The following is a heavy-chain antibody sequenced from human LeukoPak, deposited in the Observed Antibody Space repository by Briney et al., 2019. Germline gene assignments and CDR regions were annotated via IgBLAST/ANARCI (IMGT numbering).Heavy chain of an antibody. V-gene: IGHV4-38-2*02. CDR3: ARDASWGLAAATIDY. J-gene: IGHJ4*02. D-gene: IGHD6-13*01. CDR1: GYSISSGYY. CDR2: IYHSDYT. Sequence: KPSETLSLTCAVSGYSISSGYYWGWIRQPPGKGLEWIGSIYHSDYTYYNPSLKSRVTISVDTSKNQFSLKLSSVTAADTAVYYCARDASWGLAAATIDYWGQGTLVTVSP.